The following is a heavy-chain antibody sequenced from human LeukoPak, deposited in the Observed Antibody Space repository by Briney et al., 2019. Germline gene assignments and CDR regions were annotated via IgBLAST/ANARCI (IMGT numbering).Heavy chain of an antibody. V-gene: IGHV3-30*01. J-gene: IGHJ4*02. CDR2: ISYDGTNK. CDR3: ARARTVVPDYFDY. D-gene: IGHD2-15*01. CDR1: GFTFSSYA. Sequence: GGSLRLSCAASGFTFSSYAMHWVRQAPGKGLEWVAVISYDGTNKYYADSVKGRFTISRDNSKNTLYLQMNSLRAEDTAMYYCARARTVVPDYFDYWGQGTLVTVSS.